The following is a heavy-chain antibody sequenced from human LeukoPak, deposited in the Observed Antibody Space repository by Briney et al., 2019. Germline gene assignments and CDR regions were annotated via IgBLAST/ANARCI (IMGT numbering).Heavy chain of an antibody. D-gene: IGHD2-21*01. CDR2: INHSGST. Sequence: SEALSLTCAVYGVSFSGYYWSWIRQPPGKGLEWIGEINHSGSTNYHPSLKSRVTISVDTSKNQFSLKLSSVTAADTAVYYCATHLGGDWFDPWGQGTLVTVSS. CDR3: ATHLGGDWFDP. V-gene: IGHV4-34*01. J-gene: IGHJ5*02. CDR1: GVSFSGYY.